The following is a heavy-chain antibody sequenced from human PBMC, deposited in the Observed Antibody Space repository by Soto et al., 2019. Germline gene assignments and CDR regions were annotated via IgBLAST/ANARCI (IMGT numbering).Heavy chain of an antibody. Sequence: QVQLQQWGAGLLKPSETLSLTCAVYGGSFSGYYWSWIRQPPGKGLEWIGEINHSGSTNYNPSLMSRVTISVDTSKNQFSLKLSSVTAADTAVYYCARKIITMVRGVAFDYWGQGTLVTVSS. CDR2: INHSGST. CDR3: ARKIITMVRGVAFDY. J-gene: IGHJ4*02. V-gene: IGHV4-34*01. D-gene: IGHD3-10*01. CDR1: GGSFSGYY.